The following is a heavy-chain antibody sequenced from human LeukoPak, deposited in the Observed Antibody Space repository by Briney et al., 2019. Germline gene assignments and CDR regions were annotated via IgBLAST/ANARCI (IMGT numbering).Heavy chain of an antibody. D-gene: IGHD1-26*01. V-gene: IGHV1-69*01. CDR3: ARDYFATEWELLDRSTGYDAFDI. CDR2: IIPIFGTA. Sequence: SVKVSCKASGGTFSSYAISSVRRAPGQGLEWMGGIIPIFGTANYAQKFQGRVTITADESTSTAYMELSSLRSEDTAVYYCARDYFATEWELLDRSTGYDAFDIWGQGTMVTVSS. CDR1: GGTFSSYA. J-gene: IGHJ3*02.